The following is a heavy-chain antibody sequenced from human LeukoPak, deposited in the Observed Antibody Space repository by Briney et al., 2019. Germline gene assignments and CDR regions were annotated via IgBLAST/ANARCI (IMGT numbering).Heavy chain of an antibody. J-gene: IGHJ4*02. D-gene: IGHD7-27*01. V-gene: IGHV4-38-2*02. CDR1: GYSISSGYY. CDR2: IYHSGST. Sequence: SETLSLTCTVSGYSISSGYYWGWIRQPPGKGLEWIGSIYHSGSTYYNPSLKSRVTISVDTPKNQFSLKLSSVTAADTAVYYCARVELGRFDYWGQGTLVTVSS. CDR3: ARVELGRFDY.